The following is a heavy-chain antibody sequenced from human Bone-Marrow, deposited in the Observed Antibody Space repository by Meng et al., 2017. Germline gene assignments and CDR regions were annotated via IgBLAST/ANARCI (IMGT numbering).Heavy chain of an antibody. V-gene: IGHV1-2*06. Sequence: VQLVQCGGEVKSPGAAVKVSCKPSGYTFTAYWLHWVRQAPGQGLDWMGRIDPRSGDTQYAQNFQGRVTMTRDTSISTTYMELSRLRSDDTAVYYCVRDEDISAAGKLFGDYWGQGTLVTVSS. CDR2: IDPRSGDT. CDR3: VRDEDISAAGKLFGDY. J-gene: IGHJ4*02. CDR1: GYTFTAYW. D-gene: IGHD6-13*01.